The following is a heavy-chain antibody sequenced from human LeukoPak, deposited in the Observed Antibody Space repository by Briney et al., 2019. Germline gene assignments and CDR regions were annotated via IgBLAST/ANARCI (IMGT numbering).Heavy chain of an antibody. V-gene: IGHV3-48*01. Sequence: PGGSLRLSCAASGFTFSSYSMNWVRQAPGKGLEWVSYISSSSTTIFYTDSVKGRFTISRDNAKNSLNLQMNSLRAEDTAVYYCAGPRSRDFDYWGQGTLVTVSS. CDR2: ISSSSTTI. CDR1: GFTFSSYS. J-gene: IGHJ4*02. D-gene: IGHD1-26*01. CDR3: AGPRSRDFDY.